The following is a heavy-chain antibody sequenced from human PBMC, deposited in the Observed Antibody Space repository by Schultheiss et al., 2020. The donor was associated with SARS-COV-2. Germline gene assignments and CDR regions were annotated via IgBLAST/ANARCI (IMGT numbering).Heavy chain of an antibody. CDR1: GFTFSSYA. CDR2: ISYDGSNK. D-gene: IGHD2-2*01. V-gene: IGHV3-30*01. CDR3: ARAVGYQLLAPSGS. J-gene: IGHJ6*02. Sequence: GGSLRLSCAASGFTFSSYAMHWVRQAPGKGLEWVAVISYDGSNKYYADSVKGRFTISRDNSKNTLYLQMNSLRAEDTAVYYCARAVGYQLLAPSGSWGQGTTVTVSS.